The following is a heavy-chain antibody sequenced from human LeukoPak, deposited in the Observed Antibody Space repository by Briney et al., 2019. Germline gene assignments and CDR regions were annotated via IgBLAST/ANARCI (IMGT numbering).Heavy chain of an antibody. Sequence: SETLSLTCTVSGGSISSGGYYWSWIRQHPGKGLEWIGYIYYSGSTYYNPSLKSRVTISVDTSKNQFSLKLSSVTAADTAVYYCARDHHLKYSSSWYYFDYWGQGTLVTVSS. J-gene: IGHJ4*02. V-gene: IGHV4-31*03. CDR2: IYYSGST. CDR1: GGSISSGGYY. CDR3: ARDHHLKYSSSWYYFDY. D-gene: IGHD6-13*01.